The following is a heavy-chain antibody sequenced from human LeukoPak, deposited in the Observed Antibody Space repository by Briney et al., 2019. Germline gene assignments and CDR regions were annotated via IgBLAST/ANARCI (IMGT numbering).Heavy chain of an antibody. V-gene: IGHV3-23*01. CDR3: AKERNRSTSCNYY. D-gene: IGHD2-2*01. CDR2: ISGSGGST. J-gene: IGHJ4*02. Sequence: GGSLRLSCAASGFTFSSYAMSWVRQAPGKGLEWASAISGSGGSTYYADSVKGRFTISRDNSKNTLYLQMNSLRAEDTAIYYCAKERNRSTSCNYYWGQGTLVTVSS. CDR1: GFTFSSYA.